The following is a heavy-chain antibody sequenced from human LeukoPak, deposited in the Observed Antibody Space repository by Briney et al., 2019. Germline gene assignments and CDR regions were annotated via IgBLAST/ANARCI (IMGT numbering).Heavy chain of an antibody. Sequence: AASVKVSCKASGGTFSSYAISWVRQAPGQGLEWMGRNIPLFGTAIYAQKFQGRDTITTDASTSTAYMELSSLRSEDTAVYYCVCERFLEWLPGFYYYYYMDVWGKGTTVTVSS. CDR2: NIPLFGTA. CDR1: GGTFSSYA. V-gene: IGHV1-69*05. D-gene: IGHD3-3*01. CDR3: VCERFLEWLPGFYYYYYMDV. J-gene: IGHJ6*03.